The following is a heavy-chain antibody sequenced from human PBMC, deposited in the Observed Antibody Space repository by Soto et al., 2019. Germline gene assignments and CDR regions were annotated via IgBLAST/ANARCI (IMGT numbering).Heavy chain of an antibody. Sequence: QVQLVQSGAEVKKPGASVKVSCKVSGYTLTELSMHWVRQAPGKGLEWMGGFDPEDGETIYAQKFQGRVTMTEDTSTDTAYMELSSLRSEDTAVYYCATDLNDRTGYYYYYGIDVWGQGTTVTVSS. CDR1: GYTLTELS. D-gene: IGHD1-1*01. CDR3: ATDLNDRTGYYYYYGIDV. V-gene: IGHV1-24*01. J-gene: IGHJ6*02. CDR2: FDPEDGET.